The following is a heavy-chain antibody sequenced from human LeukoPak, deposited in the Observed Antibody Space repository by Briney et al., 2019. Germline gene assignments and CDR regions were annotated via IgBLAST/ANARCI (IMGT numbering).Heavy chain of an antibody. D-gene: IGHD2-15*01. CDR2: ISAYNRNT. Sequence: ASLKVSCTASGYTFTSYGTSWGRHGPGQGREWMGWISAYNRNTNYAQKLQGRVTITTATSTSPAYMELRSLRCDDTAVYYCARDGGRRSHGYWGQGSLVTVSS. V-gene: IGHV1-18*01. CDR3: ARDGGRRSHGY. CDR1: GYTFTSYG. J-gene: IGHJ4*02.